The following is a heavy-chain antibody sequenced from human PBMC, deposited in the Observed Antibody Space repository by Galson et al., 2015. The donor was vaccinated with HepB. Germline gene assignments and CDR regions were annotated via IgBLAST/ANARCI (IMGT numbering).Heavy chain of an antibody. CDR3: SRENRYCSSKACFPYPRHNYYHYYIDV. CDR1: GGSISSFNYY. D-gene: IGHD2-2*01. CDR2: ISTSGST. J-gene: IGHJ6*03. V-gene: IGHV4-61*02. Sequence: TLSLTCTVSGGSISSFNYYWSWIRQPAGTGLEWSGRISTSGSTNSNPSLKSRVAISADTSKTQFSLKLSSVTAADTAVYYCSRENRYCSSKACFPYPRHNYYHYYIDVWGTGTTVAVSS.